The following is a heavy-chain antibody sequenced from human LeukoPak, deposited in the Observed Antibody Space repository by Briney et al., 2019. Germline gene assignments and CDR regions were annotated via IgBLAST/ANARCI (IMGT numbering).Heavy chain of an antibody. CDR3: ARHEYSGSYYGLSWFDP. CDR1: DGSISSSGYY. J-gene: IGHJ5*02. V-gene: IGHV4-39*01. CDR2: IYYSGST. D-gene: IGHD1-26*01. Sequence: SETLSLTCTVSDGSISSSGYYWGWIRQPPGKGPEWIASIYYSGSTYYNPSLKSRVTISVDTSKNQLSLKLSSLTAADTAVYYCARHEYSGSYYGLSWFDPWGQGTLVTVSS.